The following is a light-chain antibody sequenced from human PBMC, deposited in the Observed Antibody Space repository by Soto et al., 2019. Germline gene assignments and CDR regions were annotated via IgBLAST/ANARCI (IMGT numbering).Light chain of an antibody. V-gene: IGLV3-1*01. J-gene: IGLJ2*01. Sequence: SYELTQPPSVSGSPGQTASITCSGDKLGDKYACWYQQKPGQSPVLVIYQDSKRPSGIAERFSGSNCGNTATLTIGGTQAMDDADYYCHSWDSSTVVFGGGTKVTVL. CDR1: KLGDKY. CDR2: QDS. CDR3: HSWDSSTVV.